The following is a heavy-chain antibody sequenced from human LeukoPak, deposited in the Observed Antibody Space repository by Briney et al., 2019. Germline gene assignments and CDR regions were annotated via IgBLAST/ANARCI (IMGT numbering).Heavy chain of an antibody. CDR2: IYYSGST. CDR3: ARTMVRGVIITGAFDP. V-gene: IGHV4-59*01. J-gene: IGHJ5*02. D-gene: IGHD3-10*01. Sequence: SETLSLTCAVYGGSFSSYYWSWIRQPPGKGLEWIGYIYYSGSTNYNPSLKSRVTISVDTSKNQFSLKLSSVTAADTAVYYCARTMVRGVIITGAFDPWGQGTLVTVSS. CDR1: GGSFSSYY.